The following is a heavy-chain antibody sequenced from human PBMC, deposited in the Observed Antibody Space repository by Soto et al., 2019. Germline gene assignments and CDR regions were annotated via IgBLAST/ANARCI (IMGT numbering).Heavy chain of an antibody. CDR2: MHTSGGT. CDR3: AGIVVGATRHYDVDH. J-gene: IGHJ4*02. D-gene: IGHD2-15*01. V-gene: IGHV4-39*01. Sequence: PSQTMSLTWTLHAAPITSNDNFCARTRQPPGRGLEFIASMHTSGGTYHASSLKSRATVSLDTSKSQLSLKLQSLTAADTATYSCAGIVVGATRHYDVDHWGQGTLVTVSS. CDR1: AAPITSNDNF.